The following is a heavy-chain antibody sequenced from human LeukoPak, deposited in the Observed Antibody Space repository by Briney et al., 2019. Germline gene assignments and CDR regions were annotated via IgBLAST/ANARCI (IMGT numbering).Heavy chain of an antibody. CDR3: ATSHSTSGQYGNAFDI. CDR1: VFTSSSYW. Sequence: GGSLRLSCAASVFTSSSYWMSWGRQAQGKGLEWVANIKQDGREKSYVDSVKGRLTISRDNAKNSLYLQMNSLRAEDTAVYYCATSHSTSGQYGNAFDIWGQGTMVTVSS. J-gene: IGHJ3*02. CDR2: IKQDGREK. V-gene: IGHV3-7*01. D-gene: IGHD6-13*01.